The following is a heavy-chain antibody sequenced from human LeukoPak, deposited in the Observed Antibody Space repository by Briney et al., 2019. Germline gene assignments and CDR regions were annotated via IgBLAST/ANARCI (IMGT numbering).Heavy chain of an antibody. CDR2: IHPSGIT. CDR1: GASINKDY. D-gene: IGHD3-10*01. Sequence: SETLSLTCTVSGASINKDYWAWIRQPAGRGLEWIGRIHPSGITHQNPSLRGRVTMSIDASKNQFSLKLSSVTAADTAVYYCARGVVRGPIDYWGQGTLVTVSS. J-gene: IGHJ4*02. CDR3: ARGVVRGPIDY. V-gene: IGHV4-4*07.